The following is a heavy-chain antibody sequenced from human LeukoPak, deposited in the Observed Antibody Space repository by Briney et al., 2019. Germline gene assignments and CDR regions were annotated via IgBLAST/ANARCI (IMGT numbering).Heavy chain of an antibody. CDR2: INPNSGGT. J-gene: IGHJ4*02. V-gene: IGHV1-2*02. Sequence: ASVKVSCKASGYTFTGYYMHWVRQAPGQELEWMVWINPNSGGTNYAQKFQGRVTMTRDTSISTAYMELSRLRSDDTAVYYCARDLTRDFWSGYFLYYFDYWGQGTLVTVSS. D-gene: IGHD3-3*01. CDR3: ARDLTRDFWSGYFLYYFDY. CDR1: GYTFTGYY.